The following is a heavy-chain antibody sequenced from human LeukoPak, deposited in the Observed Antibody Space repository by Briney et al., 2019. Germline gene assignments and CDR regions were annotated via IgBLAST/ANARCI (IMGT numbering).Heavy chain of an antibody. CDR2: ISGSGGSI. CDR3: AKDRGSVVRGVIMDY. Sequence: GGSLRLSCAASVFTFRNYLMSWVRPARGKGLEWASPISGSGGSIYYADSVKGRFTISRDNSKNTLYLQMNSLRAEDTAVYYCAKDRGSVVRGVIMDYWGQGTLVTVSS. J-gene: IGHJ4*02. CDR1: VFTFRNYL. D-gene: IGHD3-10*01. V-gene: IGHV3-23*01.